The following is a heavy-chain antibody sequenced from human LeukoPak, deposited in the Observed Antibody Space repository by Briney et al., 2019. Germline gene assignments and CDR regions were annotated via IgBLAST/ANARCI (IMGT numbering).Heavy chain of an antibody. CDR3: ARGPIVVVPAANDY. CDR2: IKQDGSEK. D-gene: IGHD2-2*01. V-gene: IGHV3-7*01. CDR1: GFTFSSYW. J-gene: IGHJ4*02. Sequence: GGSLRLSCAASGFTFSSYWMSWVRQAPGKGLEWVANIKQDGSEKYYVDSVKGRFTISRDNAKNSLYLQMNSLRAEDTAVYYCARGPIVVVPAANDYWGQGTLVTVSS.